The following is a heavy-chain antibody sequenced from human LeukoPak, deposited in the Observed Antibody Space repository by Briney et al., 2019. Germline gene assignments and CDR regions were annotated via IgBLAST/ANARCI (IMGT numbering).Heavy chain of an antibody. CDR3: ARVFRITIFGGGFRDGEIDY. V-gene: IGHV4-34*01. CDR2: INHSGST. Sequence: SETLSLTCAVYGGSFSGYYWSWIRQPPGKGLEWIGEINHSGSTNYNPSLKSRVTISVDTSKNQFSLKLSSVTAADTAVYYCARVFRITIFGGGFRDGEIDYWGQGTLVTVSS. D-gene: IGHD3-3*01. J-gene: IGHJ4*02. CDR1: GGSFSGYY.